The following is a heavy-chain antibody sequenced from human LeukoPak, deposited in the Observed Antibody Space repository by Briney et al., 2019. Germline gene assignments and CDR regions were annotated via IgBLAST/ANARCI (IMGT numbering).Heavy chain of an antibody. D-gene: IGHD1-14*01. CDR2: NSSSGTRT. V-gene: IGHV3-64*01. CDR1: GFTFSNYA. Sequence: GGSLRLSCAASGFTFSNYAMHWVRQAPGKGLEYVSVNSSSGTRTYYGSSVKGRFTISRDNTKNTLYLQMGSLRVEDTGVYYCAREALGTSIDYWGQGSPVTVSS. CDR3: AREALGTSIDY. J-gene: IGHJ4*02.